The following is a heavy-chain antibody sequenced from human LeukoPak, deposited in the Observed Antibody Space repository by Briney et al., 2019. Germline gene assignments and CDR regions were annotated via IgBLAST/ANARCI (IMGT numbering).Heavy chain of an antibody. CDR2: IRKKADSDTT. D-gene: IGHD5-18*01. V-gene: IGHV3-72*01. Sequence: GGTLRLSCAASGFTFSSYGMSWVRQAPGKGLDWVGRIRKKADSDTTEYAASVRGRFSISKNSLYLQMNSLKIEDTAVYYCVRGLGYTYGTEQYWGQGTLVTVSS. CDR3: VRGLGYTYGTEQY. J-gene: IGHJ4*02. CDR1: GFTFSSYG.